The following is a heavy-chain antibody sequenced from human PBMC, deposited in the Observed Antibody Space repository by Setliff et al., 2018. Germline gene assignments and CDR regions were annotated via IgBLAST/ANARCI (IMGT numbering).Heavy chain of an antibody. V-gene: IGHV1-3*01. J-gene: IGHJ4*02. Sequence: ASVKVSCKASGYSFSSNAFHWVRQAPGQTLEWMGWIHAGSSNTLYSQRFQDRITISRDTSATTVHMELSSLRSDDTAVYYCARVSGYDTTGYSLLYWGQGTLVTVSS. D-gene: IGHD3-22*01. CDR3: ARVSGYDTTGYSLLY. CDR2: IHAGSSNT. CDR1: GYSFSSNA.